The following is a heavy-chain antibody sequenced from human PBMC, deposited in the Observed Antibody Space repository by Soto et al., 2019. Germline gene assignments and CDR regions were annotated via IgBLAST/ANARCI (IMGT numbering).Heavy chain of an antibody. CDR1: GGSVSSGSYY. Sequence: PSETLSLTCTVSGGSVSSGSYYWSWIRQPPGKGLEWIGYIYYSGSTNYNPSLKSRVTISVDTSKNQFSLKLSSVTAADTAVYYCAKGYCSRGSCYGFDYSGQGTLVTVSS. J-gene: IGHJ4*02. CDR2: IYYSGST. CDR3: AKGYCSRGSCYGFDY. D-gene: IGHD2-15*01. V-gene: IGHV4-61*01.